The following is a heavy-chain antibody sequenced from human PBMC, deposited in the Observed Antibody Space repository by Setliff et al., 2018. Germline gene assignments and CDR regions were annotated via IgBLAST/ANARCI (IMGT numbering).Heavy chain of an antibody. V-gene: IGHV3-30*02. CDR1: EFTSTSHA. Sequence: GGSLRLSCAASEFTSTSHAMHWVRQAPGKGLEWVAMIWAAGDVKYHADSVKGRFTISRDNSKNTLYLQMNSLRPEDTAVYYCARTCSGSGCYAGLESWGQGTPVTVSS. CDR3: ARTCSGSGCYAGLES. D-gene: IGHD2-15*01. J-gene: IGHJ4*02. CDR2: IWAAGDVK.